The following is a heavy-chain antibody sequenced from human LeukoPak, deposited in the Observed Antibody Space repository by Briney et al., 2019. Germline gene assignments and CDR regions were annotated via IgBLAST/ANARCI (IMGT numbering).Heavy chain of an antibody. CDR1: GGSISSYY. V-gene: IGHV4-59*01. D-gene: IGHD6-19*01. Sequence: SETLSLTCPVSGGSISSYYWSWIRQPPGKGLEWIGYIYYSGSSNYNPSLKNRVAISIDTSKNQFSLDLYSVTAADTAVYYCARAVVVAGSGLVFFDLWGRGTMVTVSS. J-gene: IGHJ2*01. CDR3: ARAVVVAGSGLVFFDL. CDR2: IYYSGSS.